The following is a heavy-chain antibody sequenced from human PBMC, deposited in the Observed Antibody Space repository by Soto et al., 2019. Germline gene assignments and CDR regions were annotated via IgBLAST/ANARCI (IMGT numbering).Heavy chain of an antibody. D-gene: IGHD3-10*01. V-gene: IGHV1-18*01. CDR2: ISAYNGNI. J-gene: IGHJ4*02. CDR1: GYTFTSYG. Sequence: ASVKVSCKASGYTFTSYGISWVRQAPGQGLEWMGWISAYNGNINYAQKLQGRVTMTTDTSTSTAYMELRSLRSDDTAVYYCARGLGGSGSYYNVDYWGQGTLVTVSS. CDR3: ARGLGGSGSYYNVDY.